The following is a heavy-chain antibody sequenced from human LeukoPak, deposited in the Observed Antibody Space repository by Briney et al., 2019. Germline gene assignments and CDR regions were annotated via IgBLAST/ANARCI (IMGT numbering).Heavy chain of an antibody. Sequence: GGSLRLSCAASGFTFSSHSMNWVRQAPGKGLEWVSSISSSSTYIYYADSVKGRFTISRYNAKNSLYLQMNSLRAEDTAAYYCARDRTDGDYWGQGTLVTVSS. CDR1: GFTFSSHS. CDR3: ARDRTDGDY. J-gene: IGHJ4*02. D-gene: IGHD1-1*01. CDR2: ISSSSTYI. V-gene: IGHV3-21*01.